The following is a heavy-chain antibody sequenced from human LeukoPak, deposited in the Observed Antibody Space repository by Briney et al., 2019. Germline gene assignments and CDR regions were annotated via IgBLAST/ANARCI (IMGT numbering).Heavy chain of an antibody. D-gene: IGHD1-1*01. CDR2: INPNSGGT. Sequence: ASVKVSCKASGYTFTSYGISWVRQAPGQGLEWMGWINPNSGGTNYAQKFQGRVTMTRDTSISTAYMELSRLRSDDTAVYYCARVGGNDVEGLDYWGQGTLVTVSS. CDR3: ARVGGNDVEGLDY. J-gene: IGHJ4*02. CDR1: GYTFTSYG. V-gene: IGHV1-2*02.